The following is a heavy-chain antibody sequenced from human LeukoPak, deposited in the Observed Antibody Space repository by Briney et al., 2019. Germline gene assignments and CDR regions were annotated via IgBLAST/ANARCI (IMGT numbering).Heavy chain of an antibody. Sequence: GESVRLSCAASGFTVSSNYMSWVRQAPGKGLEWVSVIYSGGSTYYADSVKGRFTISTDNSKNTLYLQMNSLRGEDTAVYYCARTTGNWGQGTLVTVSS. CDR2: IYSGGST. CDR3: ARTTGN. J-gene: IGHJ4*02. D-gene: IGHD4-17*01. V-gene: IGHV3-66*01. CDR1: GFTVSSNY.